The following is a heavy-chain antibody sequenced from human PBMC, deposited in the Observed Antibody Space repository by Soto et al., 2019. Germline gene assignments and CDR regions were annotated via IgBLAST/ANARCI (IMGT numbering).Heavy chain of an antibody. Sequence: QLLQSGGGLVQPGGSLTLSCAASGFTFGTTDMSWVRQAPGEGLEWVSTIDGSGGITYYADSVKGRFTISMDNSRNTVYLQMNSLRGDDTALYYCVKNSGWFNTWGPGALVTVSS. V-gene: IGHV3-23*01. J-gene: IGHJ5*02. D-gene: IGHD3-10*01. CDR2: IDGSGGIT. CDR1: GFTFGTTD. CDR3: VKNSGWFNT.